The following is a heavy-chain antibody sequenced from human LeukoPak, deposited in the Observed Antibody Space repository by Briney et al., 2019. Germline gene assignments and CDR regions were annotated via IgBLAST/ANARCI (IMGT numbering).Heavy chain of an antibody. CDR2: INPNSGGT. J-gene: IGHJ4*02. CDR3: ARGAIDSSSWYEVTELDY. CDR1: GYTFTGYY. V-gene: IGHV1-2*02. D-gene: IGHD6-13*01. Sequence: ASVKVSCKASGYTFTGYYMHWVRQAPGQGLEWMGWINPNSGGTNYAQKFQGRVTMTRDTSISTAYMELSRLRSDDTAVYYCARGAIDSSSWYEVTELDYWGQGTLVTVSP.